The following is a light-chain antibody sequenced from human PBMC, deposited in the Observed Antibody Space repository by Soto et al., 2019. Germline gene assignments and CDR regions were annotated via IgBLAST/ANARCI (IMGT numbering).Light chain of an antibody. CDR1: QSISSY. V-gene: IGKV1-39*01. CDR2: DAS. CDR3: QQSYMDPIT. J-gene: IGKJ5*01. Sequence: IKMPQSPSSLSASVGDRVTVTCRASQSISSYLNWYQKKPGKAPNLLNYDASRLQSGVPSRFSGSGGGTDFTLSISSVQPEDFATYFCQQSYMDPITFGQGTRLEI.